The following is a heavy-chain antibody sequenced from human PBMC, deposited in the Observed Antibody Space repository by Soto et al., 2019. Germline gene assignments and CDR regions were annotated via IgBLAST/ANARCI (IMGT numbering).Heavy chain of an antibody. Sequence: QVQLQESGPGLVKPSGTLSLTCTVSGASISSTSSGDWWSWVRQPPGKGLEWIGEIHHSGNSSYNPSLKRRVTMSVDKSKNQFSLRLSSVTAADTAVYHCAKMVGTTLVDYWGQGTLVTVSS. J-gene: IGHJ4*02. CDR1: GASISSTSSGDW. D-gene: IGHD1-26*01. CDR3: AKMVGTTLVDY. V-gene: IGHV4-4*02. CDR2: IHHSGNS.